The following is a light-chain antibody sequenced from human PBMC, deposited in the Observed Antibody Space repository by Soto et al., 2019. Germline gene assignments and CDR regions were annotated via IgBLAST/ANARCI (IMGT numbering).Light chain of an antibody. CDR2: DVS. CDR1: GDDPSHYTF. V-gene: IGLV2-14*03. Sequence: QSALTQPASVSGSPGQSITISCSGTGDDPSHYTFFSWYQQHPGKAPRLLIFDVSNRPSVVSNLFSGYKSGNTASLTISGLQAQDEADYFCYSYTTDGFPMFGGGTQLTVL. CDR3: YSYTTDGFPM. J-gene: IGLJ3*02.